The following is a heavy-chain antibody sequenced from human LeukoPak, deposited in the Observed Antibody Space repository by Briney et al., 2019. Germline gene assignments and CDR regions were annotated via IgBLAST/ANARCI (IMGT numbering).Heavy chain of an antibody. CDR1: GLTFANAW. CDR3: TTYRYNYGSTGYSCFDF. Sequence: GGSLRLSCAASGLTFANAWMSWVRQAPGKGLEWVARIISKTSGGTTDYAAPVKGRFTISRDDSKTTLYLQMNSLKTEDTAVYYCTTYRYNYGSTGYSCFDFWGQGTLVTVSS. V-gene: IGHV3-15*01. J-gene: IGHJ4*02. CDR2: IISKTSGGTT. D-gene: IGHD5-18*01.